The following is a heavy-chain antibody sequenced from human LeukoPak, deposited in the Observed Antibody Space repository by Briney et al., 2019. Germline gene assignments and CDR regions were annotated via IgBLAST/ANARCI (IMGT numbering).Heavy chain of an antibody. CDR2: INAGNGNT. D-gene: IGHD3-22*01. J-gene: IGHJ4*02. V-gene: IGHV1-3*01. Sequence: GASVKVSCKASGYTFTSYAMHWVRQAPGQRLEWMGWINAGNGNTKYSQKFQGRVTITRDTSASTAYMELSSLRSEDTAMYYCARDLYYDSSGYPEPLDYWGQGTLVTVSS. CDR3: ARDLYYDSSGYPEPLDY. CDR1: GYTFTSYA.